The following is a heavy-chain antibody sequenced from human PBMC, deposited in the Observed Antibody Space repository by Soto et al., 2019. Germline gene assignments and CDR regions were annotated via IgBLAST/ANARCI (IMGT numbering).Heavy chain of an antibody. CDR3: ARLGWELLHYYYGMDV. V-gene: IGHV1-18*01. Sequence: QVQLVQSGAEVKKPGASVKVSCKASGYTFTSYGISWVRQAPGQGLEWMGWISAYNGNTNYAQKLQGRVTMTTDTSTSTAYRELRSLRSDDTAVYYCARLGWELLHYYYGMDVWGQGTTVTVSS. J-gene: IGHJ6*02. D-gene: IGHD1-26*01. CDR1: GYTFTSYG. CDR2: ISAYNGNT.